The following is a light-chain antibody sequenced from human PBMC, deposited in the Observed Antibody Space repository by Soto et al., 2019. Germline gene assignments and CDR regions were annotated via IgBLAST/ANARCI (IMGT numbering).Light chain of an antibody. CDR1: QTLLHSNGYNY. J-gene: IGKJ5*01. V-gene: IGKV2-28*01. CDR2: LGS. CDR3: MQALHQPIR. Sequence: LIKYSHLSLPLRPAKAAAISCRPIQTLLHSNGYNYLDWYLQKPGQSPQLLIYLGSNRASGVPDRFSGSGSGTDFTLKISRVEAEDVGVYYCMQALHQPIRFGQGTRLEIK.